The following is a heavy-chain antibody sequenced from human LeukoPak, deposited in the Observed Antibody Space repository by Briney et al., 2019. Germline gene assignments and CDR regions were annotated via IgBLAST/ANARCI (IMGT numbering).Heavy chain of an antibody. CDR3: ARERRGMGFGAFDI. CDR1: GFTVSSNY. V-gene: IGHV3-53*01. CDR2: IYSGGST. Sequence: GGSLRLSCAASGFTVSSNYMSWVRQAPGKGLEWVSVIYSGGSTYYADSVKGRFTISRDNSKNTLYLQMNSLRAEDTAVYYCARERRGMGFGAFDIWGQGTMVTVSS. J-gene: IGHJ3*02. D-gene: IGHD3-16*01.